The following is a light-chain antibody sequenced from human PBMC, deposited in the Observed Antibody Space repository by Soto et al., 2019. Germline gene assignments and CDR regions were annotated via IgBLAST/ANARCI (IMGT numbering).Light chain of an antibody. J-gene: IGKJ1*01. Sequence: DIQFTQSPSSLSASVGDRVSISCRASQSISNYLNWYQQKPGKAPKVLIFAASRLQSGVPSRFSGSGSGTDFTLTISSLQPEDFATYYCQQSYTRTFGQGTKVEI. CDR1: QSISNY. V-gene: IGKV1-39*01. CDR2: AAS. CDR3: QQSYTRT.